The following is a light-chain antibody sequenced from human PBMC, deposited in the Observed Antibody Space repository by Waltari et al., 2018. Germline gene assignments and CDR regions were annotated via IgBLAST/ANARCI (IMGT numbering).Light chain of an antibody. CDR2: AAS. CDR1: QTLNNNY. J-gene: IGKJ2*01. Sequence: EIVLTQSPGTLSLSAGERATLSCMASQTLNNNYLAWYQQKPGQSPGLLIFAASKRATGVPDRFSGSGSGTDLTLTISRLEPEDFAMYYCQQYGSSPYSFGQGARVDFK. CDR3: QQYGSSPYS. V-gene: IGKV3-20*01.